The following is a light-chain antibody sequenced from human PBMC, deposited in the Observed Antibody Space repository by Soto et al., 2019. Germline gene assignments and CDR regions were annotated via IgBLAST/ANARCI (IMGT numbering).Light chain of an antibody. CDR1: QSVHSA. V-gene: IGKV3-15*01. CDR3: QQYGTWPPLT. CDR2: DAS. J-gene: IGKJ4*01. Sequence: DIVMTQSPATLSVSPGEGATLSCRASQSVHSALAWYQQRPGQTPRLLIYDASTRATGIPDRFSVSGSGTEFTLTISTLQSEDFAIYYCQQYGTWPPLTFGGGTKVEI.